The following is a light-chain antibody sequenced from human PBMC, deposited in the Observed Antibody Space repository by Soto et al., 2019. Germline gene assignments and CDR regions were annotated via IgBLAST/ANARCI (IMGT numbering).Light chain of an antibody. CDR3: QQLNSYPLT. CDR2: DAS. J-gene: IGKJ4*01. Sequence: IQLTQSPSSLSASVGDRVTITCRASQGISSYLAWYQQKPGKAPKLLICDASTLQSGVPSRFSASGSGTEFTLTISSLQPEDFATYYCQQLNSYPLTFGGGTKVEIK. CDR1: QGISSY. V-gene: IGKV1-9*01.